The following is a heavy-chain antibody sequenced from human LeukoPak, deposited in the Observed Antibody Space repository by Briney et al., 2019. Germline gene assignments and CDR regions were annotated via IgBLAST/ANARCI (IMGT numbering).Heavy chain of an antibody. J-gene: IGHJ4*02. CDR1: GGSFSGYY. CDR2: INWNGGST. Sequence: ETLSLTCAVYGGSFSGYYWSWIRQPPGKGLEWVSGINWNGGSTGYADSVKGRFTISRDNAKNSLYLQMNSLRAEDTALYYCARGLSLSGYDHMFDYWGQGTLVTVSS. CDR3: ARGLSLSGYDHMFDY. D-gene: IGHD5-12*01. V-gene: IGHV3-20*04.